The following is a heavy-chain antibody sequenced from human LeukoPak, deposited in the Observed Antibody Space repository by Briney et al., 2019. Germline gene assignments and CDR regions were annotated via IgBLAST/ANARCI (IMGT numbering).Heavy chain of an antibody. CDR3: ARDVDITIFGVVIPLLDY. CDR2: ISAYNGNT. V-gene: IGHV1-18*01. D-gene: IGHD3-3*01. Sequence: ASVKVSCKASGYTFTSYGISWVRQAPGQGLEWMGWISAYNGNTSYAQKLQGRVTMTTDTSTSTAYMELRSLRSDDTAVYYCARDVDITIFGVVIPLLDYWGQGTLVTVSS. CDR1: GYTFTSYG. J-gene: IGHJ4*02.